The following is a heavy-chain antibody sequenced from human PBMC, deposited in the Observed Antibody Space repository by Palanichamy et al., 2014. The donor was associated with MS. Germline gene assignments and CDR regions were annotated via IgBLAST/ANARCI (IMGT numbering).Heavy chain of an antibody. CDR1: GYSFTNYW. D-gene: IGHD2-15*01. Sequence: EVQLVQSGAEVKKPGESLRISCKGSGYSFTNYWITWVRQLPGKGLEWMGRIDPSDSYTNYSPSFQGHVTISADKSISIAYLQWSGLKASDTAMYYCARVTGYCSGGSCYLYYFDYWGQGTPVTVSS. CDR2: IDPSDSYT. J-gene: IGHJ4*02. V-gene: IGHV5-10-1*03. CDR3: ARVTGYCSGGSCYLYYFDY.